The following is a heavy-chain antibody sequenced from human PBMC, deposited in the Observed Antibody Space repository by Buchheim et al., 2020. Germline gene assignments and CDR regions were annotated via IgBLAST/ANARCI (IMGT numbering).Heavy chain of an antibody. CDR1: GGSFSGYY. V-gene: IGHV4-34*01. CDR3: ARVYCSSTSCYLRYYYGMDV. CDR2: INHSGST. J-gene: IGHJ6*02. Sequence: QVQLQQWGAGLLKPSETLSLTCAVYGGSFSGYYWSWIRQPPGKGLEWIGEINHSGSTNYNPSLKSRVTISVDTAKNQFSRKLSSVTAADTAVYYCARVYCSSTSCYLRYYYGMDVWGLGTT. D-gene: IGHD2-2*01.